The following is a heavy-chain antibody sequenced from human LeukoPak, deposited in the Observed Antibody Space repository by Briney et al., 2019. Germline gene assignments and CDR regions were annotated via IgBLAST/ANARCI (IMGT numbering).Heavy chain of an antibody. V-gene: IGHV3-23*01. CDR2: ISGSGGST. CDR3: AKDRELRFLEWLGYYFDY. D-gene: IGHD3-3*01. Sequence: HPGGSLRLSCAASGFTFSSYAMSWVRQAPGKGLEWVSAISGSGGSTYYADSVKGRFTISRDNSKNTLYLQMNSLRAEDTAVYYCAKDRELRFLEWLGYYFDYWGQGTLVTVSS. CDR1: GFTFSSYA. J-gene: IGHJ4*02.